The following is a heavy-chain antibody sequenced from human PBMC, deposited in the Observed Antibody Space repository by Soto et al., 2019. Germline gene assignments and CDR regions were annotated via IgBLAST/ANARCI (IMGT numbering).Heavy chain of an antibody. J-gene: IGHJ4*02. CDR1: GFIFNEYG. CDR2: IWYDGSNK. CDR3: ARWGCSGSNCNLNQRSFDL. D-gene: IGHD2-15*01. Sequence: QVQLVESGGGVVQPGRSLRLSCAASGFIFNEYGMHWVRQAPGKGLEWVAVIWYDGSNKYYADSVKGRFTFSRDNSKNTMSLQMNRLRVEDTAVYYCARWGCSGSNCNLNQRSFDLWGQGTLVTVSS. V-gene: IGHV3-33*03.